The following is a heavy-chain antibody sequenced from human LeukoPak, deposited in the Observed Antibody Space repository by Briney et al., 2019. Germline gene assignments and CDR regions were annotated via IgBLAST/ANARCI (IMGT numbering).Heavy chain of an antibody. CDR1: GGSFTGSFSTYY. D-gene: IGHD6-19*01. V-gene: IGHV4-34*01. J-gene: IGHJ4*02. CDR2: INHSVST. CDR3: ARNGWYSVDY. Sequence: PSETLSLTCAVSGGSFTGSFSTYYWSWIRQPPGKGLEWIGEINHSVSTTYTPSLKSRVTISIDTSKNHFSLKLSSVTAADTAMYYCARNGWYSVDYWGQGTQVIVSS.